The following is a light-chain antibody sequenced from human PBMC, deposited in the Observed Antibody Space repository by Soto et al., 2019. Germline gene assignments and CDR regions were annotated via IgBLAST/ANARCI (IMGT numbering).Light chain of an antibody. CDR3: FSLARSYTSV. J-gene: IGLJ1*01. CDR1: SSDVGGYNY. Sequence: QSAMTQPRSVSGSPGQSLTISCTGTSSDVGGYNYVSWYQQYPGKVPKLMIYDVTKRPSRVPDRFSGSKSGNTASLTISGRQAEDEADYYFFSLARSYTSVIGTGSKVTF. V-gene: IGLV2-11*01. CDR2: DVT.